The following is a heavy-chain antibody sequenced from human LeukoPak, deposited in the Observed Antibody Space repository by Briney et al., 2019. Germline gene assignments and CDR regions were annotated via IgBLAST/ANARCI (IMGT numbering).Heavy chain of an antibody. Sequence: ASVKVSCKASGYAFTSYYMHWVRQAPGQGLEWMGIINPSGGSTSYAQKFQGRVTMTRDTSTSTVYMELSSLRSEDTAVYYCARGALVPAAIGPLDYWGQGTLVTVSS. CDR2: INPSGGST. CDR3: ARGALVPAAIGPLDY. D-gene: IGHD2-2*01. CDR1: GYAFTSYY. J-gene: IGHJ4*02. V-gene: IGHV1-46*01.